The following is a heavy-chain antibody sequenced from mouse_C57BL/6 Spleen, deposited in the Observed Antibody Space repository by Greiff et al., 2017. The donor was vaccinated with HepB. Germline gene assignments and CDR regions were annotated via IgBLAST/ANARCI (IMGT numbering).Heavy chain of an antibody. J-gene: IGHJ3*01. Sequence: QVQLKESGPELVKPGASVKISCKASGYAFSSSWMNWVKQRPGKGLEWIGRIYPGDGDTNYNGKFKGKATLTADKSSSTAYMQLSSLTSEDSAVYFCARWGQLRLAWFAYWGQGTLVTVSA. CDR2: IYPGDGDT. D-gene: IGHD3-2*02. V-gene: IGHV1-82*01. CDR3: ARWGQLRLAWFAY. CDR1: GYAFSSSW.